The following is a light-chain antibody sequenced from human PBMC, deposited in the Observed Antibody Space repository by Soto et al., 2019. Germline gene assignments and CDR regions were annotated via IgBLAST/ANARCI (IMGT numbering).Light chain of an antibody. V-gene: IGKV1-8*01. CDR2: AAS. CDR1: QGISSY. CDR3: QQYYGYPRT. J-gene: IGKJ1*01. Sequence: AIRMTQSPSSLSASTGDRVTITCRASQGISSYLAWYQQRPGKAPKFLIYAASTLQSGVPSRFSGSGSGTDFTLTISCLQSEDFATYYCQQYYGYPRTFGQGTKVEIK.